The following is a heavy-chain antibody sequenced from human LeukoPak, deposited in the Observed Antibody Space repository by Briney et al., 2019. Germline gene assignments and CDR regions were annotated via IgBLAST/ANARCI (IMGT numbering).Heavy chain of an antibody. CDR1: GFTFSTYS. J-gene: IGHJ4*02. D-gene: IGHD2-2*02. V-gene: IGHV3-21*01. CDR2: ISSSSSYI. CDR3: ARAGAGRRYCSSTSCYNLDY. Sequence: GGSRRLSCAASGFTFSTYSMNWVRQAPGKGLEWVSSISSSSSYIYYADSVKGRFTISRDNAKNSLYLQMNSLRAEDTAVYHCARAGAGRRYCSSTSCYNLDYWGQGTLVTVSS.